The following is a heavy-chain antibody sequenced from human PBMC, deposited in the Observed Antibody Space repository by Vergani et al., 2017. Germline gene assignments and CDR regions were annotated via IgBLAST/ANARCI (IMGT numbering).Heavy chain of an antibody. D-gene: IGHD3-22*01. J-gene: IGHJ4*02. CDR3: ARARYYYDSSGYQTYYFDY. Sequence: QVQLQESGPGLVKPSQTLSLTCTVSGGSISSGDYYWSWIRQPPGKGLEWIGYIYYSGSTYYNPALKSRVTISVDTSKNQFSLKLSSVTAADTAVYYCARARYYYDSSGYQTYYFDYWGQGTLVTVSS. CDR1: GGSISSGDYY. V-gene: IGHV4-30-4*01. CDR2: IYYSGST.